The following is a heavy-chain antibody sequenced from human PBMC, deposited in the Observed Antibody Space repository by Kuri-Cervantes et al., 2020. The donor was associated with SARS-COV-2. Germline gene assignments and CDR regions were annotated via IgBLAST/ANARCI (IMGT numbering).Heavy chain of an antibody. CDR1: GYTFTSYG. J-gene: IGHJ6*03. V-gene: IGHV1-18*01. CDR3: AAGITIFGVVSDYMDV. D-gene: IGHD3-3*01. Sequence: ASVKVSCKASGYTFTSYGISWVRQAPGQGLEWMGWISAYNGNTNYAQKLQGRVTMTTDTSTSTAYMELSSLRSEDTAVYYCAAGITIFGVVSDYMDVWGKGTTVTVSS. CDR2: ISAYNGNT.